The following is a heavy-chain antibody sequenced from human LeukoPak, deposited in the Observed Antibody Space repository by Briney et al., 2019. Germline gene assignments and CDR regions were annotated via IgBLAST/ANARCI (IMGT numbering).Heavy chain of an antibody. CDR2: ISGSGDII. D-gene: IGHD6-13*01. CDR3: ARDMTITGADDY. CDR1: GFTFSDYP. J-gene: IGHJ4*02. V-gene: IGHV3-48*04. Sequence: PGGSLRLSCTASGFTFSDYPMTWVRQAPGKGLEWVSYISGSGDIIYYADSVKGRFTISRDNAKNSLYLQMDSLRAEDTAIYYCARDMTITGADDYWGQGTLVTVSS.